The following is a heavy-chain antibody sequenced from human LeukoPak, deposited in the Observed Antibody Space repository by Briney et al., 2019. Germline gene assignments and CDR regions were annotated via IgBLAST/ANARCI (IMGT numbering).Heavy chain of an antibody. Sequence: GGSLRLSCSVSGFPFSSFSMNWVRQAPGKGLEWVSYISSTGSTIYYANSVKGRFTVSRDNAKDSLYLQMNNLRDEDTAVYYCARDLISGDYTFDYWGQGALVAVSS. CDR2: ISSTGSTI. CDR3: ARDLISGDYTFDY. D-gene: IGHD4-11*01. CDR1: GFPFSSFS. V-gene: IGHV3-48*02. J-gene: IGHJ4*02.